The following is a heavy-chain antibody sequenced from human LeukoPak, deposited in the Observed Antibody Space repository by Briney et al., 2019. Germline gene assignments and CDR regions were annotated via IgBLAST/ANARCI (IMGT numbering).Heavy chain of an antibody. CDR2: IIPILGIA. CDR1: GGTFSSYA. J-gene: IGHJ4*02. Sequence: GSSVKVSCKASGGTFSSYAISWVRQAPGQGLEWMGRIIPILGIANYAQKFQGRVTITADKSTSTAYMELSSLRSEDTAVYYCARHAPYDNSGFRSALDYWGQGTLVTVSS. V-gene: IGHV1-69*04. D-gene: IGHD3-22*01. CDR3: ARHAPYDNSGFRSALDY.